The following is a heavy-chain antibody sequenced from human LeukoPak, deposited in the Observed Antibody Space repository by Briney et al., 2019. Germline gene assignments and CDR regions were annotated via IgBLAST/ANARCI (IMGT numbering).Heavy chain of an antibody. CDR1: GGSFSGYY. CDR2: INHSGST. Sequence: SETLSLTCAVYGGSFSGYYWSWIRQPPGKGLEWIGEINHSGSTNYNPSLKSRVTISVDTSKNQFSLKLSSVTAADTAVYYCARHPRLMGFDYWGQGTLVTISS. J-gene: IGHJ4*02. CDR3: ARHPRLMGFDY. D-gene: IGHD2-8*01. V-gene: IGHV4-34*01.